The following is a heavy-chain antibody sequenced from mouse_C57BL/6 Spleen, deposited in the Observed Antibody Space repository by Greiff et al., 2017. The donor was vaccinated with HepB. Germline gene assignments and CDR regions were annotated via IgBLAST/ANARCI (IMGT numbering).Heavy chain of an antibody. CDR2: IDPETGGT. V-gene: IGHV1-15*01. J-gene: IGHJ3*01. D-gene: IGHD1-1*01. CDR3: TRSYYYGSSAWFAY. Sequence: QVHVKQSGAELVRPGASVTLSCKASGYTFTDYEMHWVKQTPVHGLEWIGAIDPETGGTAYNQKFKGKAILTADKSSRTAYMELRSLTSEDSAVYYCTRSYYYGSSAWFAYWGQGTLVTVSA. CDR1: GYTFTDYE.